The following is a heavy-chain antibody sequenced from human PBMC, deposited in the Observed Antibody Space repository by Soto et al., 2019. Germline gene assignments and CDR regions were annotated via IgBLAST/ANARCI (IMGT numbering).Heavy chain of an antibody. J-gene: IGHJ4*02. CDR1: GFTFSDYY. V-gene: IGHV3-11*01. Sequence: QVQLVESGGGLVKPGGSLRLSCAASGFTFSDYYMSWIRQAPGKGLEWVSYISSSGSTIYYADSVKGRFTISRDNAKNSLYLQMNSLRAEDTAVYYCAGVSVCSSTSCYAPNDYWGQGTLVTVSS. CDR2: ISSSGSTI. D-gene: IGHD2-2*01. CDR3: AGVSVCSSTSCYAPNDY.